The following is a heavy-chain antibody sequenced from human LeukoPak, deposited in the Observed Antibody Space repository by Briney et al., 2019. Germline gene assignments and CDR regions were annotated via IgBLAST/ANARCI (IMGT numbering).Heavy chain of an antibody. CDR1: GGSISSGGYS. D-gene: IGHD5-24*01. CDR3: ARAAREMATTPDFDY. V-gene: IGHV4-61*08. J-gene: IGHJ4*02. CDR2: IYYSGST. Sequence: PSETLSLTCAVSGGSISSGGYSWSWIRQPPGKGLEWIGYIYYSGSTNYNPSLKSRVTISVDTSKNQFSLKLSSVTAADTAVYYCARAAREMATTPDFDYWGQGTLVTVSS.